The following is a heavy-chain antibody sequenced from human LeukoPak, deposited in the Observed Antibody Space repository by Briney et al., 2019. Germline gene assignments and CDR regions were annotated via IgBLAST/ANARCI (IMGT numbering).Heavy chain of an antibody. CDR3: ARRRAVAGTYYFDF. J-gene: IGHJ4*02. CDR1: GYSFTSYW. Sequence: GEPLKISCKGSGYSFTSYWIAWVRQVPGKGLEWMGITYPPNSDSRYSPSFQGQVTISADKSISTAYLQWSSLKASDTAIYYCARRRAVAGTYYFDFWGQGTLVTVSS. D-gene: IGHD6-19*01. CDR2: TYPPNSDS. V-gene: IGHV5-51*01.